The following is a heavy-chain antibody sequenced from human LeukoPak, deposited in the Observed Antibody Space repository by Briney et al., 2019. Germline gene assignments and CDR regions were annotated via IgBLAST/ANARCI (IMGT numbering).Heavy chain of an antibody. CDR3: ARDRREVVTATFDY. V-gene: IGHV4-39*07. CDR1: GLTVSSNY. D-gene: IGHD2-21*02. CDR2: VYYSGST. J-gene: IGHJ4*02. Sequence: GSLRLSCAASGLTVSSNYMSWVRQPPGKGLEWIGSVYYSGSTYSYYNPSLKSRVTISVDTSRNQFSLKLSSVTAADTAVYYCARDRREVVTATFDYWGQGTLVTVSS.